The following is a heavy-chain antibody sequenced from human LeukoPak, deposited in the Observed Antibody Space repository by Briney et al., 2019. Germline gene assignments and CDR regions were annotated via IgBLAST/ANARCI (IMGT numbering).Heavy chain of an antibody. D-gene: IGHD5-18*01. CDR2: ISYDGSNK. Sequence: GGSLRLSCAASGFTFSSYGMHWVRQAPGKGLEWVAVISYDGSNKYYADSVKGRFTISRDNSKNTLYLQMNSLRAEDTAVYYCATRGYSYAGGMDVWGQGTTVTVSS. V-gene: IGHV3-30*03. CDR1: GFTFSSYG. J-gene: IGHJ6*02. CDR3: ATRGYSYAGGMDV.